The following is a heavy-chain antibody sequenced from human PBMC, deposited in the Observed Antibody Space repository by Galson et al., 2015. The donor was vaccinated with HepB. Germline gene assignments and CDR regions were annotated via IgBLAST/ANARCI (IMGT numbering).Heavy chain of an antibody. CDR2: IYPGDSDT. CDR1: GYSFTSYW. V-gene: IGHV5-51*01. D-gene: IGHD3-22*01. J-gene: IGHJ4*02. Sequence: QSGAEVKKPGESLKISCKGSGYSFTSYWIGWVRQMPGKGLEWMGIIYPGDSDTRYSPSFQGQVTISADKSISTAYLQWSSLKASDTAMYYCARLPRARDRAQKSNLYYFDYWGQGTLVTVSS. CDR3: ARLPRARDRAQKSNLYYFDY.